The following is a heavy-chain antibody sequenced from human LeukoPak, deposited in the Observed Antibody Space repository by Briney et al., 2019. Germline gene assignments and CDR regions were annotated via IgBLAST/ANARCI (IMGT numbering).Heavy chain of an antibody. J-gene: IGHJ4*02. CDR2: IWYDGSNK. Sequence: GGSLRLSCAASGFTLSSYGMHWVRQAPGRGLEWVAVIWYDGSNKYYADSVKGRFTISRDNSKNTLYLQMNSLRAEDTAVYYCARDGGGAPFDYWGQGTLVTVSS. CDR1: GFTLSSYG. V-gene: IGHV3-33*01. CDR3: ARDGGGAPFDY. D-gene: IGHD3-16*01.